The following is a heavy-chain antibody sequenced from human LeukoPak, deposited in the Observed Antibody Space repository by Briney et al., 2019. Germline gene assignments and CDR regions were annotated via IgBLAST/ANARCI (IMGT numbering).Heavy chain of an antibody. V-gene: IGHV3-49*04. D-gene: IGHD5-12*01. CDR1: EFTFGDYA. Sequence: PGGSLRLSCTTFEFTFGDYALSWVRQAPGKGLEWVGLIRKKAGFGGSTEYAASVEGRFSISGDDSKSVAYLQMNSLQTEDTAVYYCTRAGIVATIGYGMDVWGQGTTVTVSS. CDR2: IRKKAGFGGST. CDR3: TRAGIVATIGYGMDV. J-gene: IGHJ6*02.